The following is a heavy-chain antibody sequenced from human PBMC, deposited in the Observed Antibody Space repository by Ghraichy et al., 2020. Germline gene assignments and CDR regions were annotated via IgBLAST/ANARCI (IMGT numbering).Heavy chain of an antibody. Sequence: GGSLRLSCAASGFTFSSYSMNWVRQAPGKGLEWVSYISSSSSTIYYADSVKGRFTISRDNAKNSLYLQMNSLRAEDTAVYYCAPGLHYYDSSGYYYFGEPFDYWGQGTLVTVSS. V-gene: IGHV3-48*04. J-gene: IGHJ4*02. CDR2: ISSSSSTI. D-gene: IGHD3-22*01. CDR3: APGLHYYDSSGYYYFGEPFDY. CDR1: GFTFSSYS.